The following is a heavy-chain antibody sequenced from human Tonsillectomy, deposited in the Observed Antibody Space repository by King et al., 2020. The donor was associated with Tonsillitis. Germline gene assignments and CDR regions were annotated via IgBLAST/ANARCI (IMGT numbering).Heavy chain of an antibody. Sequence: QLVQSGAEVKKPGSSVKVSCKASGGTFRSYAISWVRQAPGQGLEWMGGIIPIFGTANYAQKFQGRVTITADESTSTAYMELRSLRSEDTAVYYWSRAAHRYYDLQVGFQHWGQGTLVTVSS. CDR3: SRAAHRYYDLQVGFQH. V-gene: IGHV1-69*01. CDR2: IIPIFGTA. J-gene: IGHJ1*01. D-gene: IGHD3-22*01. CDR1: GGTFRSYA.